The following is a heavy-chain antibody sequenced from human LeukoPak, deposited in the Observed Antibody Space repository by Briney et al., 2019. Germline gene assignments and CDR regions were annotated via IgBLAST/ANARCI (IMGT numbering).Heavy chain of an antibody. CDR3: AIRPGYYGSGSYYYFDY. CDR1: GFTFSSYE. CDR2: ISSSGSTI. D-gene: IGHD3-10*01. Sequence: GGSLRLSCAASGFTFSSYEMNWARQAPGKGLEWVSYISSSGSTIYYADSVKGRFTISRDNAKNSLYLQMNSLRAEDTAVYYCAIRPGYYGSGSYYYFDYWGQGTLVTVSS. V-gene: IGHV3-48*03. J-gene: IGHJ4*02.